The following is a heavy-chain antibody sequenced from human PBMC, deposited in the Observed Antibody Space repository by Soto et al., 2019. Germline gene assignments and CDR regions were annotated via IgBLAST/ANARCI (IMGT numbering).Heavy chain of an antibody. J-gene: IGHJ4*02. Sequence: EVQLVESGGGLVQPGGSLRLSCAVSGLTFSSNWMHWVRQAPGKGLVWVSRISSDGTSTTYADSVRGRFTISRDNAKNTLYLQMHSLRAEDTGVYYCARDSYSSCTHWGRGTLVTVSS. CDR1: GLTFSSNW. V-gene: IGHV3-74*01. CDR2: ISSDGTST. D-gene: IGHD6-6*01. CDR3: ARDSYSSCTH.